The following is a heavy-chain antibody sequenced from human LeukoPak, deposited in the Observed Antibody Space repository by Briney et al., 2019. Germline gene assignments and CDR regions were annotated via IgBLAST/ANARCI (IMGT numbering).Heavy chain of an antibody. CDR2: VKKDASEK. CDR1: GFTFSNNW. V-gene: IGHV3-7*01. CDR3: ARDVYEMATIPYGMDV. D-gene: IGHD5-24*01. Sequence: SGGSLRLSCAASGFTFSNNWMTWVRRAPGKGLEWVASVKKDASEKYYVDSVKGRFTISRDNSKNTLYLQMNSLRVEDTAVYYCARDVYEMATIPYGMDVWGQGTTVTVSS. J-gene: IGHJ6*02.